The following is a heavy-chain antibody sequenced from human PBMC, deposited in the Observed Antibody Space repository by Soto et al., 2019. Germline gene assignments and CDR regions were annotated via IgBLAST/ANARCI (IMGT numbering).Heavy chain of an antibody. CDR1: GFGFSFYG. Sequence: QVQLVESGGGVVQPGRSLRLSCVASGFGFSFYGMHWVRQAPGKGLEWVSVITDDGNDIYYGDSVKGRFTISRANSEKTLSLQFICLRAEDKAGYYCANAVRDYSDTTVYLTDLDPWGRGPRVSVSS. V-gene: IGHV3-30*18. CDR2: ITDDGNDI. D-gene: IGHD4-17*01. J-gene: IGHJ5*02. CDR3: ANAVRDYSDTTVYLTDLDP.